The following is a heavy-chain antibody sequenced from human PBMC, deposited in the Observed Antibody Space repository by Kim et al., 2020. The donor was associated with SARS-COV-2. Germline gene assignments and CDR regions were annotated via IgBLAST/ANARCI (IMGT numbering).Heavy chain of an antibody. Sequence: GGSLRLSCAGSGFTFSSYALSWVRQPLGKGLEWLAIIGGGGATTYYADSLKGRFTISRDNSKNTVYLQMNSLRAEDTAVYYCAIRRGTHYFDYWGQVALV. J-gene: IGHJ4*02. CDR3: AIRRGTHYFDY. D-gene: IGHD3-16*01. V-gene: IGHV3-23*01. CDR2: IGGGGATT. CDR1: GFTFSSYA.